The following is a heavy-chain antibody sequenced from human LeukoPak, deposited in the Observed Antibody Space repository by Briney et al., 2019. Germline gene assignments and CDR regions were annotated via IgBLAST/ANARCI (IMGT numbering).Heavy chain of an antibody. Sequence: SETLSLTCAVSGGSISSGGYSWSWIRQPPGKGLEWIGYIYHSGSTYYNPSLKSRVTISVDRSKNQFSLKLSSVTAADTAVYYSARAHGDSDWFDPWGQGTLVTVSS. J-gene: IGHJ5*02. CDR1: GGSISSGGYS. CDR3: ARAHGDSDWFDP. V-gene: IGHV4-30-2*01. CDR2: IYHSGST. D-gene: IGHD4-17*01.